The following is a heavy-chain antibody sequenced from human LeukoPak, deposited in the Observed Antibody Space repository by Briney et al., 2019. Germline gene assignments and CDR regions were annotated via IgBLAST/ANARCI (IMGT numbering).Heavy chain of an antibody. CDR1: GFTFSDYY. CDR2: ISSSSSTI. CDR3: AREGYYGSRYFQH. J-gene: IGHJ1*01. D-gene: IGHD3-10*01. V-gene: IGHV3-11*01. Sequence: GGSLRLSCAASGFTFSDYYMSWIRQAPGKGLEWVSYISSSSSTIYYADSVKGRFTISRDNAKNSLYLQMNSLRAEDTAVYYCAREGYYGSRYFQHWGQGTLVTVSS.